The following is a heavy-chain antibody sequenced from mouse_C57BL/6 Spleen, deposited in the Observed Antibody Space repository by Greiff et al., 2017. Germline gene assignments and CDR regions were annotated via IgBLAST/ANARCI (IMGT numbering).Heavy chain of an antibody. V-gene: IGHV1-81*01. CDR2: IYPRSGNT. J-gene: IGHJ4*01. D-gene: IGHD1-1*01. CDR3: ASVGSSYGYAMDY. Sequence: QVQLQQSGAELARPGASVKLSCKASGYTFTSYGISWVKQRPGQGLEWIGEIYPRSGNTYYNEKFKGKATLTADKSSSTAYMGLRSLTSEDSAVYFCASVGSSYGYAMDYWGKGTSVTVDS. CDR1: GYTFTSYG.